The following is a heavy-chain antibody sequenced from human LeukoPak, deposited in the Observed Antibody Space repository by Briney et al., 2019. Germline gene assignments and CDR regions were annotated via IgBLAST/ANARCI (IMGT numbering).Heavy chain of an antibody. Sequence: SETLSLTCAVYGRSFSGYYWSWIRQPPGKGLEWIGEINHSGSTNYNPSLKSRVTISVDTSKNQFSLKLSSVTAADTAVYYCARLGYGGNTWGQGTLVTVSS. J-gene: IGHJ4*02. V-gene: IGHV4-34*01. D-gene: IGHD4-23*01. CDR1: GRSFSGYY. CDR3: ARLGYGGNT. CDR2: INHSGST.